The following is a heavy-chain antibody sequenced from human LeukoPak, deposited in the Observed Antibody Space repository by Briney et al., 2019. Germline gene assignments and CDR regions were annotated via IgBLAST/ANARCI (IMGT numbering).Heavy chain of an antibody. CDR1: GGSISSSSYY. D-gene: IGHD6-19*01. CDR3: ASLQWLDHYFDY. Sequence: SETLSLTCTVSGGSISSSSYYWGWIRQPPGKGLEWIGSIYYSGSTYYNPSLKSRVTISVDTSKNQFSLKLSSVTAADTAVYYCASLQWLDHYFDYWSQGTLVTVSS. J-gene: IGHJ4*02. V-gene: IGHV4-39*01. CDR2: IYYSGST.